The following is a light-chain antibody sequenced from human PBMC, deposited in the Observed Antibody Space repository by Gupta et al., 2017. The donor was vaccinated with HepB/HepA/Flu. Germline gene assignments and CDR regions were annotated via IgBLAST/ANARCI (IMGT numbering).Light chain of an antibody. CDR1: SAYRSYI. CDR2: HGSSGNY. CDR3: ESWEISTQV. V-gene: IGLV4-60*03. J-gene: IGLJ3*02. Sequence: QPVVTQTSYASASLGSSVKLTCTLSSAYRSYIIAWHQLQPGKAPRYLMKHGSSGNYNKGSGVPDRFYGASSAAERNIDISTLQAEEYSSDSCESWEISTQVFGGGTKVTVL.